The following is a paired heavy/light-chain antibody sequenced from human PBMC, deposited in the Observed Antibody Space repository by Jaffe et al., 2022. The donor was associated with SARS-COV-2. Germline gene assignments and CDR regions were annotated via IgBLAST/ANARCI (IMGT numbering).Light chain of an antibody. CDR2: LDRDGSH. V-gene: IGLV4-69*02. CDR3: QTWDTGIQV. CDR1: SGHSTYT. Sequence: QPVLTQSPSASASLGASVKLTCTLSSGHSTYTIAWHQQQPEKGPRYLMSLDRDGSHSKGDGIPDRFSGSSSGAERYLTISSLQSEDEADYYCQTWDTGIQVFGGGTKLTVL. J-gene: IGLJ3*02.
Heavy chain of an antibody. D-gene: IGHD6-13*01. J-gene: IGHJ4*02. CDR3: SKEKSLTAVVGDYFDY. V-gene: IGHV3-30*18. CDR2: ISYDGSNT. Sequence: QVQLVESGGGVVQPGRSLRLSCAASGFIFSNYGMHWVRQAPGKGLEWVALISYDGSNTYYGDSVIGRFSISRDNSKNTLYLQMNSLRTEDTATYYCSKEKSLTAVVGDYFDYWGQGTLVTVSA. CDR1: GFIFSNYG.